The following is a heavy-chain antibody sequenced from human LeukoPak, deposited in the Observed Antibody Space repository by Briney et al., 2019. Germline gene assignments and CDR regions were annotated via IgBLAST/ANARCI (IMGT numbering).Heavy chain of an antibody. Sequence: ASVKVSCKASGYTFTGYYMHWVRQAPGQGLEWMGWINPNSGGTNYAQKFQGRVTMTRDTSISTAYMELSRLRSDDTAVYYCARDEKLLGGYYYYYGMDVWGQGTTVTVSS. D-gene: IGHD2-15*01. CDR1: GYTFTGYY. J-gene: IGHJ6*02. V-gene: IGHV1-2*02. CDR3: ARDEKLLGGYYYYYGMDV. CDR2: INPNSGGT.